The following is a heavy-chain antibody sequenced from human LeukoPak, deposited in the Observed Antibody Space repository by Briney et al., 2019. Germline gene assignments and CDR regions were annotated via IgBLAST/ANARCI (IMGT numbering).Heavy chain of an antibody. D-gene: IGHD2-15*01. CDR2: IYYSGNT. CDR3: ARHENIVVVASATAFDY. CDR1: GGSISSSSHF. V-gene: IGHV4-39*01. J-gene: IGHJ4*02. Sequence: SGTLSLTCSVSGGSISSSSHFWGWIRQPPGTGLEWIGSIYYSGNTYYNPSLKSRVTMSVDTSKNHFSLKVTSVTAADTAMYYCARHENIVVVASATAFDYWGQGTLVTVSS.